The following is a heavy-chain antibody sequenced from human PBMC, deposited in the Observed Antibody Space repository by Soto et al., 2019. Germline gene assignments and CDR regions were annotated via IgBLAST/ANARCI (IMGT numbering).Heavy chain of an antibody. CDR2: IGMKSNNFAT. CDR3: ARQDCSGDVCLHPH. CDR1: GFTFSGSV. Sequence: EVQLVESGGGLVQPGGSLRLSCAASGFTFSGSVMHWVRQASGKGLGWVGRIGMKSNNFATAYAASAKGRFSISRDDAEKLAYLQMTSVQTEDTAVYYCARQDCSGDVCLHPHWGQGTLVSVSP. V-gene: IGHV3-73*02. D-gene: IGHD2-15*01. J-gene: IGHJ4*02.